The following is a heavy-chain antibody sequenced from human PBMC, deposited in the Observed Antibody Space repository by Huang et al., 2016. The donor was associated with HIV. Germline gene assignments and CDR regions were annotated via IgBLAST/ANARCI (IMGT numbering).Heavy chain of an antibody. CDR2: TKPGVPS. Sequence: QVRLEQWGEGVVKPSETLSLTCAVYGASFRNYYWTWVRQSPFMGLQWIGATKPGVPSNYNPINASRLTLAPDIVTNQLSLRRRATTAADAAVYYCARIPTPSDYGPWSISSVDEDFFYFNMDLWGRGTSVTVSS. CDR3: ARIPTPSDYGPWSISSVDEDFFYFNMDL. V-gene: IGHV4-34*02. J-gene: IGHJ6*02. D-gene: IGHD3-3*01. CDR1: GASFRNYY.